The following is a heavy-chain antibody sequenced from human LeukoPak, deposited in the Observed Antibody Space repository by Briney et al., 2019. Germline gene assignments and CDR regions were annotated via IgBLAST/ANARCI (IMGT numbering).Heavy chain of an antibody. CDR2: IYYSGST. CDR3: ARGSSSWSLGNWFDP. CDR1: GGSISSYY. Sequence: SETLSLTCTVSGGSISSYYWSWMRQPPGEGGEWIGHIYYSGSTNYNPSLKSRVTIAVDTSKNQVSLKLSSVTAADTAVYYCARGSSSWSLGNWFDPWGQGTLVPVSS. D-gene: IGHD6-13*01. V-gene: IGHV4-59*01. J-gene: IGHJ5*02.